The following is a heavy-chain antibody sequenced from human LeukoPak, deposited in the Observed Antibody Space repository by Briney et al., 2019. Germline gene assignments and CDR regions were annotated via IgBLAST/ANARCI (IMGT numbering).Heavy chain of an antibody. CDR3: ARDSEGRGSGYYFYYMDV. V-gene: IGHV4-4*07. J-gene: IGHJ6*03. D-gene: IGHD3-10*01. CDR1: GGSINNYF. CDR2: IHTTRNT. Sequence: PSETLSLTCTVSGGSINNYFWSWIRQPAGKGLEWIGRIHTTRNTNYNPSLKSRVTMSLDTSKNHFSLKVSSVTAADTAVYYCARDSEGRGSGYYFYYMDVWGKRTTVTVSS.